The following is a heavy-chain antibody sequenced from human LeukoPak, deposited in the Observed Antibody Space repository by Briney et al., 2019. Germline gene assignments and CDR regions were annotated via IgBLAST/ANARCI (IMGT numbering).Heavy chain of an antibody. D-gene: IGHD3-10*02. V-gene: IGHV3-74*01. CDR1: GFTFSDYW. CDR3: VSDLEAMFLFTFDS. Sequence: GGSLRLSCAASGFTFSDYWMHWVRQAPREGLVWVSCISNDGSRTRYADSVKGRFTISRDNAKNTLYLQMNTLRAEDTALYYCVSDLEAMFLFTFDSWGQGTLVTVSS. J-gene: IGHJ4*02. CDR2: ISNDGSRT.